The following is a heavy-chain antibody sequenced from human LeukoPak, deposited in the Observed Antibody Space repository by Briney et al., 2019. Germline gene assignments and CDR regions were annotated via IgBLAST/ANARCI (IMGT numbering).Heavy chain of an antibody. CDR3: AADVLGATN. CDR1: GGSISSGSYY. D-gene: IGHD1-26*01. CDR2: IYTSGST. V-gene: IGHV4-61*02. Sequence: PSQTLSLTCTVSGGSISSGSYYWSWIRQPAGKGLEWIGRIYTSGSTNYTPSLKSRVTISVDTSKNQFSLKLSSVTAADTAVYYCAADVLGATNWGQGTLVTVSS. J-gene: IGHJ4*01.